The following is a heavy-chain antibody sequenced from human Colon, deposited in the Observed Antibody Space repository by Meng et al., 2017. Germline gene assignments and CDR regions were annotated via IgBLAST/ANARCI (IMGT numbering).Heavy chain of an antibody. Sequence: SLKISCAASGFPFGTYWMHWVRQAPGKGLEWVSRTSNDGSRTRYADYVKGRFTSPRDNAKNTLYLEMNSLRAEDTAMYYCARDKIYGDYSGWLDPWGQGTLVTVSS. V-gene: IGHV3-74*01. CDR3: ARDKIYGDYSGWLDP. CDR1: GFPFGTYW. D-gene: IGHD4-11*01. J-gene: IGHJ5*02. CDR2: TSNDGSRT.